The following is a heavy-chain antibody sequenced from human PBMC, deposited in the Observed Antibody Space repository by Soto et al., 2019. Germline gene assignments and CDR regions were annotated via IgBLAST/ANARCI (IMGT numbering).Heavy chain of an antibody. V-gene: IGHV4-34*01. CDR1: GWSFSGYY. J-gene: IGHJ6*03. CDR3: AREARLHCSSTSCSGYYYMDV. Sequence: SETLSLTCAFYGWSFSGYYWSWIRQPPGKGLEWIGEINHSGSTNYNPSLKSRVTISVDTSKNQFSLKLSSVTAADTAVYYCAREARLHCSSTSCSGYYYMDVWGKGTTVTVSS. CDR2: INHSGST. D-gene: IGHD2-2*01.